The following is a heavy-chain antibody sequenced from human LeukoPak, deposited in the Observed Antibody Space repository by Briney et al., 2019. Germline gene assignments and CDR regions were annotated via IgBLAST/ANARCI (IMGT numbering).Heavy chain of an antibody. V-gene: IGHV3-66*01. Sequence: GGSLRLSCAASGFTVSGNYMSWVRQAPGKGLEWVSTIYSDDGPYYADSVKGRFTISRDAKNSVYLQMNSLRAEDTAVYYCARNGILGIAAAVDVWGKGTTVTVSS. D-gene: IGHD6-13*01. CDR1: GFTVSGNY. J-gene: IGHJ6*04. CDR2: IYSDDGP. CDR3: ARNGILGIAAAVDV.